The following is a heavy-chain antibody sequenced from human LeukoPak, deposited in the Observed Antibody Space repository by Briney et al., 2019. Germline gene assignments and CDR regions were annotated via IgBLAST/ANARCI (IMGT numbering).Heavy chain of an antibody. Sequence: SETLSLTCTVSGGSISSSSYYWSWIRQPAGKGLEWIGRIYTSGSSNYNPSLKSRVTMSVDTSKNQFSLKLSSVTAADTAVYYCARGPVCSNTSCRYYYTDVWGKGTTVTISS. CDR1: GGSISSSSYY. J-gene: IGHJ6*03. CDR2: IYTSGSS. CDR3: ARGPVCSNTSCRYYYTDV. D-gene: IGHD2-2*01. V-gene: IGHV4-61*02.